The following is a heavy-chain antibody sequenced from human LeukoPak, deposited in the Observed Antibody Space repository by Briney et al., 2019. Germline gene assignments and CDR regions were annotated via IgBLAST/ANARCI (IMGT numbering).Heavy chain of an antibody. D-gene: IGHD5-18*01. J-gene: IGHJ4*02. Sequence: GGSLRLSCAASGFTVSSNYMSWVRQAPGKGLEWVSVIYSGGSTYYADSAKGRFTISRDNSKNTLYLQMNSLRAEDTAVYYCARVWIQLWSFDYWGQGTLVTVSS. CDR3: ARVWIQLWSFDY. V-gene: IGHV3-66*01. CDR2: IYSGGST. CDR1: GFTVSSNY.